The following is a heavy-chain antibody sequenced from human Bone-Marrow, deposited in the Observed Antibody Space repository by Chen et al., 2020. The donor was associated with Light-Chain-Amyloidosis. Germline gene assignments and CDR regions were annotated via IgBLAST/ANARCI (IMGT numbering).Heavy chain of an antibody. CDR1: GYTFPNYW. CDR2: IYPDDSEA. Sequence: EVQLEQSGPEVKKPGESLKISCKGSGYTFPNYWIGWVRQMPGKGLAWMGVIYPDDSEARYSPSFEGTVHISAHKSITTAYVQWRRLQASDSAMYYCARRRDGYNFDYWGQGTLVNVSS. V-gene: IGHV5-51*01. CDR3: ARRRDGYNFDY. D-gene: IGHD1-1*01. J-gene: IGHJ4*02.